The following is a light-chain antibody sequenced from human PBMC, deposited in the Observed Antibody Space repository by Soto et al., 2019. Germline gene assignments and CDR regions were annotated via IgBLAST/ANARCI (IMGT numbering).Light chain of an antibody. Sequence: IVLTQSPGTLSLTQGERATLSCRASQSVGSDYLGWYQQKPGQAPRLLIHGASNRATGIPDRFRGSGSGTDFTLTISRLEPEDFGVYYCQHYDNSSPQWTFGQGTKVEIK. CDR2: GAS. J-gene: IGKJ1*01. CDR1: QSVGSDY. CDR3: QHYDNSSPQWT. V-gene: IGKV3-20*01.